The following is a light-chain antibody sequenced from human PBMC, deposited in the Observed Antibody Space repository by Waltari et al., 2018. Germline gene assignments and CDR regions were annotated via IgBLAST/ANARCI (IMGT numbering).Light chain of an antibody. J-gene: IGLJ2*01. V-gene: IGLV3-19*01. CDR3: NSRDSSGNHVV. Sequence: SSELTQDPAVSVALGQTVRITCKGDSPRSYYESWYQQKPGQAPVLVIYGKNNRPSGIPDRFSGSSSGNTASLTITGAQAEDEADYYCNSRDSSGNHVVFGGGTKLTVL. CDR1: SPRSYY. CDR2: GKN.